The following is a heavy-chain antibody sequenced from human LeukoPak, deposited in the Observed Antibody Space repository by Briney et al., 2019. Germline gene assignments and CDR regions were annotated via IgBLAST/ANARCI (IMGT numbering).Heavy chain of an antibody. J-gene: IGHJ4*02. D-gene: IGHD2-21*01. CDR1: GYSISSGYY. CDR3: ARLNGGG. CDR2: IYHSGST. V-gene: IGHV4-38-2*02. Sequence: PSETLSLTCTVSGYSISSGYYWGWIRQPPGKGLEWIGSIYHSGSTYYNPSLKSRVTISVDTSKNQFSLKLSSVTAADTAVYYCARLNGGGWGQGTLVTVSS.